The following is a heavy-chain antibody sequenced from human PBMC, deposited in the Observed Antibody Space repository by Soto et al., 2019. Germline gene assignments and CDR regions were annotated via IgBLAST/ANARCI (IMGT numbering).Heavy chain of an antibody. CDR2: ISSSSSTI. Sequence: EVQLVESGGGLVQPGGSLRLSCAASGFTFSSYSMNWVRQAPGKGLEWVSYISSSSSTIYYADSVKGRFTISRDNATNSLYLQMNSLRAEDTAVYYCARDLPLHLGESFHPDPCPFCDYWGQGTLVTVSS. J-gene: IGHJ4*02. CDR1: GFTFSSYS. CDR3: ARDLPLHLGESFHPDPCPFCDY. V-gene: IGHV3-48*01. D-gene: IGHD3-16*01.